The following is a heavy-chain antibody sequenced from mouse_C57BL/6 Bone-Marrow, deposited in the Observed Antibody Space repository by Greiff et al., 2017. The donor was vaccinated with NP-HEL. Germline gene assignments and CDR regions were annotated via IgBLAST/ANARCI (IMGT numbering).Heavy chain of an antibody. CDR1: GYSITSGYY. CDR3: ARGDGYLDY. Sequence: EVKLVESGPGLVKPSQSLSLTCSVTGYSITSGYYWNWIRQFPGNKLEWMGYISYDGSNNYNPSLKNRISITRDTSKNQFFLKLNSVTTEDTATYYCARGDGYLDYWGQGTTLTVSS. V-gene: IGHV3-6*01. D-gene: IGHD2-3*01. CDR2: ISYDGSN. J-gene: IGHJ2*01.